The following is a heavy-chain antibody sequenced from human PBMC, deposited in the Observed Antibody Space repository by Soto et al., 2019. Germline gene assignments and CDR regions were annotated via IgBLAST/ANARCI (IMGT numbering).Heavy chain of an antibody. CDR1: GDSVSTNSAP. V-gene: IGHV6-1*01. Sequence: SQTLSLTCAISGDSVSTNSAPWDWIRQSPSRGLEWLGRTYYRSKWENDYAVSVKGRISIIPDTTNNRLSLQLNSVSPDDTAVYYCARLIGNSWLDSWGQGTLVTVSS. CDR2: TYYRSKWEN. CDR3: ARLIGNSWLDS. J-gene: IGHJ5*01.